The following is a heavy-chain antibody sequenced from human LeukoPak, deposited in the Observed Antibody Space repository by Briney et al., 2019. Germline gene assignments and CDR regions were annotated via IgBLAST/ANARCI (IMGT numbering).Heavy chain of an antibody. CDR3: ARGGNVDTAMDFDY. CDR1: GGSISSGGYS. J-gene: IGHJ4*02. D-gene: IGHD5-18*01. Sequence: SQTLSLTCAVPGGSISSGGYSWSWIRQPPGKGLEWIGYTYHSGSTYYNPSLKSRVTISVDRSKNQFSLKLSSVTAADTAVYYCARGGNVDTAMDFDYWGQGTLVTVSS. V-gene: IGHV4-30-2*01. CDR2: TYHSGST.